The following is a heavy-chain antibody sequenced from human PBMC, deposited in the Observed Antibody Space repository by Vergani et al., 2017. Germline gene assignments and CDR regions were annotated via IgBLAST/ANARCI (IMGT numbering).Heavy chain of an antibody. Sequence: QVQLQQWGAGLLKPSETLSLTCAVYGGSFSDYDWSWIRQPPGKGLEWIGEINHSGSTNNTPSFKSRVTTSLDTSTNQFSLKLSSVTAADTAVYYCAGSFTIFGMALTVWGKGTTVTVSS. D-gene: IGHD3-3*01. J-gene: IGHJ6*04. CDR2: INHSGST. CDR3: AGSFTIFGMALTV. CDR1: GGSFSDYD. V-gene: IGHV4-34*01.